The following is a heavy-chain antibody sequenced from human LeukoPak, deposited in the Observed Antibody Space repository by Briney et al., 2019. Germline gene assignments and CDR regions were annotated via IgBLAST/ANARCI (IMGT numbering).Heavy chain of an antibody. CDR1: GFTFEDYA. CDR2: ISWNSGSI. D-gene: IGHD3-22*01. V-gene: IGHV3-9*01. CDR3: AKGTTMIHTTIDY. Sequence: TGGSLRLSCAASGFTFEDYAMHWVRQAPGKGLEWVSGISWNSGSIGYADSVKGRFTISRDNAKNSLYLQMNSLRAEDTALYYCAKGTTMIHTTIDYWGQGTLVTVSS. J-gene: IGHJ4*02.